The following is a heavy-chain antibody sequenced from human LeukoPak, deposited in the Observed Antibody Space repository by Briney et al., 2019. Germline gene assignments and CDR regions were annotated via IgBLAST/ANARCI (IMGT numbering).Heavy chain of an antibody. D-gene: IGHD5-18*01. V-gene: IGHV1-18*01. CDR2: ISAYNGNT. Sequence: ASVKVSCKASGYTFTSYGIGWVRQAPGQGLEWMGWISAYNGNTNYAQKLQGRVTMTTDTSTSTAYMELRSLRSDDTAVYYCARGGQSGYGYYYYYGMDVWGQGTTVTVSS. CDR1: GYTFTSYG. CDR3: ARGGQSGYGYYYYYGMDV. J-gene: IGHJ6*02.